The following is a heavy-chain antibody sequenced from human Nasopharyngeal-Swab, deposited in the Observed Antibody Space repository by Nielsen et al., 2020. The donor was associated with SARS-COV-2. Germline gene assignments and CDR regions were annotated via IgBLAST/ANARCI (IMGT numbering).Heavy chain of an antibody. Sequence: GGSLRLSCAASGFTFNNYNFNWVRQAPGKGLEGVSSISSSSSYIYYADSVKGRFTISRDNAKNSLYLQMNSLRAEDTAVYYCARVDGYSYGYYYYYYGMDVWGQGTTVTVSS. CDR3: ARVDGYSYGYYYYYYGMDV. J-gene: IGHJ6*02. D-gene: IGHD5-18*01. CDR2: ISSSSSYI. CDR1: GFTFNNYN. V-gene: IGHV3-21*01.